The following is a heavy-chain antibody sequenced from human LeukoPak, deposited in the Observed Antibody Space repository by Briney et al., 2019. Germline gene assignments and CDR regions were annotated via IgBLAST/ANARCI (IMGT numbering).Heavy chain of an antibody. CDR3: ARDLWGTMGGY. CDR1: GGPFSGYY. Sequence: PSETLSLTCAVYGGPFSGYYWSWIRQPPGKGLEWIGQIKHSGGTNYNPSLKSRVTMSLDTSKNQFSLKLSSVTAADTAVYYCARDLWGTMGGYWGQGTLVTVSS. J-gene: IGHJ4*02. D-gene: IGHD4/OR15-4a*01. CDR2: IKHSGGT. V-gene: IGHV4-34*01.